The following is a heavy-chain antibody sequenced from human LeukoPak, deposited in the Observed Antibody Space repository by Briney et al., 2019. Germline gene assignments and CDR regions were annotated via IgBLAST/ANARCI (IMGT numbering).Heavy chain of an antibody. CDR1: GFTFSSHG. V-gene: IGHV3-33*01. D-gene: IGHD4-23*01. CDR3: ARWGPGKVDDY. CDR2: VWYDGSNK. Sequence: GGSLRLSCAASGFTFSSHGMHWVRRAPGKGLEWVAVVWYDGSNKYYADSVKGRFTISRDNSKDTLYLQMDSLRAEDTAVYYCARWGPGKVDDYWGQGTLVTVSS. J-gene: IGHJ4*02.